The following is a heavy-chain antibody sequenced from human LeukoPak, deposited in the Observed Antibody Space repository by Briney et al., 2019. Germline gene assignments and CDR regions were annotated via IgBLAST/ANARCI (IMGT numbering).Heavy chain of an antibody. CDR3: ARDPDYSNYKFDY. CDR1: GGSISRSGYY. CDR2: IYYSGST. V-gene: IGHV4-39*07. Sequence: PSETLSLTCNVSGGSISRSGYYWGWIRQPPGKGLEWIGSIYYSGSTYYNPSLKSRVTISVDTSKNQFSLKLSSVTAADTAVYYCARDPDYSNYKFDYWGQGTLVTVSS. D-gene: IGHD4-11*01. J-gene: IGHJ4*02.